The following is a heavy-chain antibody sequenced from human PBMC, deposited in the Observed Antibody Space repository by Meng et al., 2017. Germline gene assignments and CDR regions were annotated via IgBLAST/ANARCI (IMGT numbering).Heavy chain of an antibody. CDR3: ARSFSRATWERDD. V-gene: IGHV1-69*01. J-gene: IGHJ4*02. CDR2: IIPIFGTA. D-gene: IGHD1-26*01. Sequence: QGQLVQAGAQVNKPGSSVKVSCKASGGTFSSYAISWVRQAPGQGLEWMGGIIPIFGTANYAQKFQGRVTITADESTSTAYMELSSLRSEDTAVYYCARSFSRATWERDDWGQGTLVTAPQ. CDR1: GGTFSSYA.